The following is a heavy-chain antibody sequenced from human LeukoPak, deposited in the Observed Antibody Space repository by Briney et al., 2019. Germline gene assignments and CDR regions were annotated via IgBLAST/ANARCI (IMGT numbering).Heavy chain of an antibody. J-gene: IGHJ6*03. CDR3: ASGKWELLGDYYYYYYMDV. V-gene: IGHV4-4*02. D-gene: IGHD1-26*01. CDR1: GASMSSFTW. CDR2: IYHSGST. Sequence: SETLSLTCAVSGASMSSFTWWSWVRQPPGKGLEWIGEIYHSGSTNYNSSLKSRVTISVDKSKNQFSLKLSSVTAADTAVYYCASGKWELLGDYYYYYYMDVWGKGTTVTVSS.